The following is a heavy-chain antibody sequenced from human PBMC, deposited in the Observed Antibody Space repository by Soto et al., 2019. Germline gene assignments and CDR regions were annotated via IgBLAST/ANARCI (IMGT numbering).Heavy chain of an antibody. CDR2: IYTSRST. Sequence: SETLSLTCTVSGGSISSYYWSWIRQPAGKGLEWIGRIYTSRSTNYNPSLKSRVTMSVDTSKNQFSLKLSSVTAADTAVYYCAIDRIVVVTDDFHYYGMDVWGQGTTVTVSS. CDR1: GGSISSYY. J-gene: IGHJ6*02. D-gene: IGHD2-21*02. CDR3: AIDRIVVVTDDFHYYGMDV. V-gene: IGHV4-4*07.